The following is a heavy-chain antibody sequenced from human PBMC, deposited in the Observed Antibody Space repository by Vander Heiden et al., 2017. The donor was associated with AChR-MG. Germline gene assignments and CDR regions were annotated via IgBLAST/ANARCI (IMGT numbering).Heavy chain of an antibody. J-gene: IGHJ4*02. CDR3: ARSLYSSGWFSYYFDY. CDR2: ISYDGSNK. D-gene: IGHD6-19*01. V-gene: IGHV3-30-3*01. CDR1: GFTFSSYA. Sequence: QVQLVESGGGVVQPGRSLRPSCAAPGFTFSSYAMHWVRQAPGKGLEWVAVISYDGSNKYYADSVKGRFTISRDNSKNTLYLQMNSLRAEDTAVYYCARSLYSSGWFSYYFDYWGQGTLVTVSS.